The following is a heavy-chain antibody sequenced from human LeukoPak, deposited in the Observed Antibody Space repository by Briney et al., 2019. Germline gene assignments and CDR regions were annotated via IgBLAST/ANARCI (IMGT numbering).Heavy chain of an antibody. D-gene: IGHD2-21*02. V-gene: IGHV4-59*01. CDR1: GGSISSYY. J-gene: IGHJ5*02. CDR3: ARYRGDYGWFDP. CDR2: IYYSGST. Sequence: PSETLSLTCTVSGGSISSYYWSWIRQPPGKGLEWIGYIYYSGSTNCNPSLKSRVTISVDTSKNQFSLKLSSVTAADTAVYDCARYRGDYGWFDPWGQGTLVTVSS.